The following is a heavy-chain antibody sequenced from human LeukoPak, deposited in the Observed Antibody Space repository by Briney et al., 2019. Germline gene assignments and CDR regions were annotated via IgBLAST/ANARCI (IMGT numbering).Heavy chain of an antibody. V-gene: IGHV3-74*03. D-gene: IGHD2-2*01. CDR1: GFSFSTTW. CDR3: ARDWYHAIDY. Sequence: PGGSLRLSCAASGFSFSTTWMHWVRQVPGQGLVWVARITSDGTSISYAESVKGRFTIPRDNAKNTLYLQMNSLRVDDTAVYYCARDWYHAIDYWGQGTLVTVSS. J-gene: IGHJ4*02. CDR2: ITSDGTSI.